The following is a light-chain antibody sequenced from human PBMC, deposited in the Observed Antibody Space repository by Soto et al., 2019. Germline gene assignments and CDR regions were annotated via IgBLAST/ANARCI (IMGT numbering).Light chain of an antibody. V-gene: IGKV4-1*01. CDR2: WAS. CDR3: QQYYSIPYT. CDR1: QSVLYSSNNKNY. Sequence: DIVMTQSPDSLAVSLGERATINCKSSQSVLYSSNNKNYLAWYQQKPGQPPKLLIYWASTRESGVPDRFSGSGSGTDFTLTSSSLQAEDVAVYYCQQYYSIPYTFGQRTKLEIK. J-gene: IGKJ2*01.